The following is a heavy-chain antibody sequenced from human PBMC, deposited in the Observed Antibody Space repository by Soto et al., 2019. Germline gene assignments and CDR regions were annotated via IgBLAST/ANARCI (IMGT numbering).Heavy chain of an antibody. CDR2: ISSSSSYI. CDR1: GLNFSTFG. J-gene: IGHJ4*02. CDR3: ARSSKYSSSWYPDDY. D-gene: IGHD6-13*01. V-gene: IGHV3-21*01. Sequence: GSLRLSCVGSGLNFSTFGMNWVRQAPGKGLEWVSSISSSSSYIYYADSVKGRFTISRDNAKNSLYLQMNSLRAEDTAVYYCARSSKYSSSWYPDDYWGQGTLVTVSS.